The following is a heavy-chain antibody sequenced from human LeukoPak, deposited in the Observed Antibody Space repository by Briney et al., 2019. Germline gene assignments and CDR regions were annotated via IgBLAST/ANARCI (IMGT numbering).Heavy chain of an antibody. CDR2: INEPGVYT. V-gene: IGHV3-23*01. Sequence: AGGSLRLSCTASGFTFRSYAMSWVRQAPGKGLDWVSGINEPGVYTYYADSVKGRFTISRDNSKNTLYLQMNSLRAEDTAVYYCARPQGGRQLWLHFDYWGQGTQVTVSS. D-gene: IGHD5-18*01. J-gene: IGHJ4*02. CDR3: ARPQGGRQLWLHFDY. CDR1: GFTFRSYA.